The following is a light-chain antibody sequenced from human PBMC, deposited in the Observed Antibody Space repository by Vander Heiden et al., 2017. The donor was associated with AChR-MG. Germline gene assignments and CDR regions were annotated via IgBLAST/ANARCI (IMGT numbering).Light chain of an antibody. Sequence: SYELTQPPSLSVSPGPTARITCSGDAMPKKYAYWYQQKPGQAPVLVIYKDSERPSGMPERFSGSSSGTTATLTISGGQAEDEADDYCQSADSSGTYRKVFGGGTKL. CDR3: QSADSSGTYRKV. V-gene: IGLV3-25*03. CDR2: KDS. CDR1: AMPKKY. J-gene: IGLJ2*01.